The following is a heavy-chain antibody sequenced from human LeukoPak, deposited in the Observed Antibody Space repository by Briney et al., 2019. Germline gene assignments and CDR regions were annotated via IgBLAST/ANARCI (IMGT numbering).Heavy chain of an antibody. J-gene: IGHJ6*03. CDR3: ARSSGWYLDYYYMDV. D-gene: IGHD6-19*01. CDR1: GGSISSYY. V-gene: IGHV4-59*01. Sequence: KSSETLSLTCTVSGGSISSYYWSWIRQPPGKGLEWIGYIYYSGSTNYNPSLKSRVTISVDTSKNQFSLKLSSVTAADTAVYYCARSSGWYLDYYYMDVWGKGTTVTVSS. CDR2: IYYSGST.